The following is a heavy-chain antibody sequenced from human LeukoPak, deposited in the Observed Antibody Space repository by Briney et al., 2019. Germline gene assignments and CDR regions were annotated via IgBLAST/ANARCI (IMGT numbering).Heavy chain of an antibody. Sequence: GGSLRLSCAASGFSFTSYAMSWVRQAQGEGLEWVSAVSRSGGATYYADSAKGRFTISRDNSKSTVYLEMNSLRAEDTAVYFCVKDRYGSFDPWGQGTLVTVSS. V-gene: IGHV3-23*01. CDR1: GFSFTSYA. J-gene: IGHJ5*02. CDR2: VSRSGGAT. D-gene: IGHD3-10*01. CDR3: VKDRYGSFDP.